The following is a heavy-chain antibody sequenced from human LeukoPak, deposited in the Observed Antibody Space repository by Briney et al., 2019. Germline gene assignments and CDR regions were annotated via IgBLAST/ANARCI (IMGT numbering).Heavy chain of an antibody. CDR2: IYSGGST. V-gene: IGHV3-66*01. CDR1: GFTVSSNY. J-gene: IGHJ4*02. Sequence: GRSLRLSCAASGFTVSSNYMSWVRQAPGKGLEWVSVIYSGGSTYYADSVKGRFTISRDNSKNTLYLQMNSLRAEDTAVYYCARVLRYFDWLPFDYWGQGTLVTVSS. D-gene: IGHD3-9*01. CDR3: ARVLRYFDWLPFDY.